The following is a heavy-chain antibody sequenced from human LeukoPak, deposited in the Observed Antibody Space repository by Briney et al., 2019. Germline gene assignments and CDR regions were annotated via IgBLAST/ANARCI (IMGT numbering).Heavy chain of an antibody. J-gene: IGHJ4*02. Sequence: SETLSLTCTVSGGSISTSSYYWGWVRQPPGKGLEWIGNTFYSGSTYYSPSLKSRVTISVDTSKNQFSLKLSSVTAADTAVYYCARDLRLASYSGSYLGDLLDYWGQGTLVTVSS. CDR1: GGSISTSSYY. CDR3: ARDLRLASYSGSYLGDLLDY. D-gene: IGHD1-26*01. CDR2: TFYSGST. V-gene: IGHV4-39*07.